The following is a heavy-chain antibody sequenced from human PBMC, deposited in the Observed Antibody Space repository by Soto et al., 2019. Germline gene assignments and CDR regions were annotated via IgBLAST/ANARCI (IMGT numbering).Heavy chain of an antibody. J-gene: IGHJ4*02. CDR3: ARGFHGDYSYYFDY. V-gene: IGHV4-30-4*01. Sequence: KASETLSLTCTVSGGSISSGDYYWSWIRQPPGKGLEWIGYIYYSGGTYYNPSLKSRVTISVDTSKNQFSLKLSSVTAADTAVYYCARGFHGDYSYYFDYWGQGTLVTVS. CDR2: IYYSGGT. CDR1: GGSISSGDYY. D-gene: IGHD4-17*01.